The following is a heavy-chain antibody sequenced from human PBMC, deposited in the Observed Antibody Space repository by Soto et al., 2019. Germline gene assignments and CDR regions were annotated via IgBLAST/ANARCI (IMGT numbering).Heavy chain of an antibody. D-gene: IGHD2-15*01. CDR2: MNPNSGNT. J-gene: IGHJ1*01. Sequence: ASVKVSCKASGYTFTSYDINWVRQATGQGLEWMGWMNPNSGNTGYAQKFQGRVTMTRNTSISTAYMELSSLRSEDTAVYYCARGRGVVAATIQAEYFQHWGQGTLVTVSS. CDR3: ARGRGVVAATIQAEYFQH. V-gene: IGHV1-8*01. CDR1: GYTFTSYD.